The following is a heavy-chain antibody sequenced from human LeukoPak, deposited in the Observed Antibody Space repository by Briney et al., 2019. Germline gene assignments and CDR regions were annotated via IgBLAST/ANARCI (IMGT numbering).Heavy chain of an antibody. D-gene: IGHD3-10*01. Sequence: ASVKVSCKASGYTFTSYGISWVRQAPGQGLEWMGRIIPILGIANYAQKFQGRVTIAADKSTSTAYMELSSLRSEDTAVYYCASGYGSGSNPYYYYGMDVWGQGTTVTVSS. CDR1: GYTFTSYG. J-gene: IGHJ6*02. V-gene: IGHV1-69*04. CDR2: IIPILGIA. CDR3: ASGYGSGSNPYYYYGMDV.